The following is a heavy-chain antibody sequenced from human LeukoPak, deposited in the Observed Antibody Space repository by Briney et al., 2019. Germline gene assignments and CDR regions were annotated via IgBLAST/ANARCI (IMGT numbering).Heavy chain of an antibody. V-gene: IGHV4-34*01. CDR3: ARGLVAKAKDYFDY. CDR2: INHSGST. J-gene: IGHJ4*02. D-gene: IGHD5-12*01. Sequence: SETLSLTCAVYGGSFSGYYWSWIRQPPGKGLEWVGEINHSGSTNYNPSLKSRVTISVDKSKNQFSLKLSSVTAADTAVYYCARGLVAKAKDYFDYWGQGTLVTVSS. CDR1: GGSFSGYY.